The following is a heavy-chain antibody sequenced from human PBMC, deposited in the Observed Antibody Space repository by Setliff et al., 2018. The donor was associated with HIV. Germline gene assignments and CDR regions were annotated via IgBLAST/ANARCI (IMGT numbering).Heavy chain of an antibody. D-gene: IGHD2-15*01. CDR2: MNPNSGNT. Sequence: ASVKVSCKASGYTFTSYDINWVRQGTGQGLEWMGWMNPNSGNTGYAQKFQGRVTMTRNTPISTAYMELSSLRSEDTAVYYCARSLTGGAATRAFDIWGQGTMVTVSS. CDR3: ARSLTGGAATRAFDI. CDR1: GYTFTSYD. J-gene: IGHJ3*02. V-gene: IGHV1-8*02.